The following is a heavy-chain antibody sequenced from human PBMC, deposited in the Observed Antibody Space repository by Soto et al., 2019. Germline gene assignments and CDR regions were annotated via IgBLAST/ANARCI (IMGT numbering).Heavy chain of an antibody. CDR1: GYSFTSLD. J-gene: IGHJ4*02. Sequence: VASVKVSCKASGYSFTSLDINWVRQTTGQGLEWMGRMEPSSGKTGCAQRFQDRVTMTRDTSINTAYMELRSLTSDDTAFYYCARGVTAGVDYWGQGTLVTVSS. CDR3: ARGVTAGVDY. V-gene: IGHV1-8*01. D-gene: IGHD3-10*01. CDR2: MEPSSGKT.